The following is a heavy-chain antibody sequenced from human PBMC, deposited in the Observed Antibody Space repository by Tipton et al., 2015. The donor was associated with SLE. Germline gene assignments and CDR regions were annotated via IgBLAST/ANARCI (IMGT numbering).Heavy chain of an antibody. Sequence: LRLSCAASGFTFSSCGIHWVRQAPGKGLEWIGEINHSGSTNYNPSLKSRVAISVDTSKNQFSLKLSSVTAADTAVYYCARGGSLPDWGLGTMVTVSS. CDR1: GFTFSSCG. J-gene: IGHJ3*01. CDR3: ARGGSLPD. CDR2: INHSGST. V-gene: IGHV4-34*01.